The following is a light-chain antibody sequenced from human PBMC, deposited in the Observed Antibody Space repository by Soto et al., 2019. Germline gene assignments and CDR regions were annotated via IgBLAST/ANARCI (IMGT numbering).Light chain of an antibody. CDR1: SSDIGSYNY. J-gene: IGLJ1*01. CDR2: EVS. Sequence: QSAMTQPASVSGSPGQSIAISCTGTSSDIGSYNYVSWYQQHPGKAPKLIIHEVSNRPSGISDHFSGSKSGNTASLTISGLQADDEADYDCSSHTTYSTRIFGTGTKLTVL. V-gene: IGLV2-14*01. CDR3: SSHTTYSTRI.